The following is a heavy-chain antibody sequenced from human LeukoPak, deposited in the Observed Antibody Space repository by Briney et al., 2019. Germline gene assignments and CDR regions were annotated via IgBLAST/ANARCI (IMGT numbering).Heavy chain of an antibody. CDR3: ARDEYYDILTGPFDY. D-gene: IGHD3-9*01. CDR1: GGTFSSYA. J-gene: IGHJ4*02. V-gene: IGHV1-69*05. CDR2: IIPIFGTA. Sequence: SVKVSCKASGGTFSSYAISWVRQAPGQGLEWMGGIIPIFGTANYAQKFQGRVTITTDESTSTAYMELSSLRSEDTAVYYCARDEYYDILTGPFDYWGQGTLVTVSS.